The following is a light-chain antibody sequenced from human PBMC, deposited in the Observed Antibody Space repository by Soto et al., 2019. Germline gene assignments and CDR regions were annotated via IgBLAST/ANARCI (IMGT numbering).Light chain of an antibody. Sequence: EIVLTQSPGTLSLSPGERATLSCRASQSVSSSYLAWYQQRPGQAPRLLIYGASSRATGIPDRFSGSGSGTDFTLTIRRLEPEDFAVYYGQQYCSSPLTFGGGNKVEIK. CDR3: QQYCSSPLT. J-gene: IGKJ4*01. CDR2: GAS. CDR1: QSVSSSY. V-gene: IGKV3-20*01.